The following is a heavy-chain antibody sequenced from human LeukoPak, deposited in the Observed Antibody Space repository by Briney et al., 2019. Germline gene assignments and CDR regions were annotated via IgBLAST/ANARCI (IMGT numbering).Heavy chain of an antibody. CDR1: GGSISSSSYY. Sequence: SETLSLTCTVSGGSISSSSYYWGWIRQPPGKGLEWIGSIYYSGSTYYNPSLKSRVTIPVDTSKNQFSLKLSSVTAADTAVYYCASYCSSTSCYTGVDYWGQGTLVTVSS. J-gene: IGHJ4*02. D-gene: IGHD2-2*02. CDR3: ASYCSSTSCYTGVDY. V-gene: IGHV4-39*01. CDR2: IYYSGST.